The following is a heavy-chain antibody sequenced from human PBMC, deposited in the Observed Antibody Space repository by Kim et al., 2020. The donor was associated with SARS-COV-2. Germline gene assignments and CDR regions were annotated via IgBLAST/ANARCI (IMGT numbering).Heavy chain of an antibody. J-gene: IGHJ3*02. Sequence: SETLSLTCTVSGGSISSSSYYWGWIRQPPGKGLEWIGSIYYSGSTYYNPSLKSRVTISVDTSKNQFSLKLSSVTAADTAVYYCGKVVVVAASVDAFDIWGQGTMVTVSS. V-gene: IGHV4-39*01. CDR3: GKVVVVAASVDAFDI. CDR1: GGSISSSSYY. D-gene: IGHD2-15*01. CDR2: IYYSGST.